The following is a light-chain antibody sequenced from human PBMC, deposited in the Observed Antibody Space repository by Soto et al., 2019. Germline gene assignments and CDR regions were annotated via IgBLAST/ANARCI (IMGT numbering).Light chain of an antibody. CDR3: QQANSFPYT. J-gene: IGKJ2*01. CDR2: AAT. V-gene: IGKV1-12*01. CDR1: QSIGAW. Sequence: DIQMTQSPSSVSASVGDRVTITCRASQSIGAWLAWYQQKPGEAPKLLIYAATSLYSGVPSRLSGNGYGTDFTLTISSLQPEDSATYFCQQANSFPYTFGQGTKVEI.